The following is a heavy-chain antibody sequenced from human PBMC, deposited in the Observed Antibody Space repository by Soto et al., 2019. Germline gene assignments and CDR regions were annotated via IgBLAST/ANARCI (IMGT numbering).Heavy chain of an antibody. Sequence: QVQVVESGGDVVQPGRSLRLACTASGFTFTNYGMHWVRQAPGKGLEWVAIIWPDGSITYYADSVKGRFTISRDNSKNTLYLQMDSLSAEDTAMYFCARSSGGQCPKNICSQWGWFDPWGQGTLVTVSS. D-gene: IGHD2-8*01. J-gene: IGHJ5*02. V-gene: IGHV3-33*01. CDR1: GFTFTNYG. CDR3: ARSSGGQCPKNICSQWGWFDP. CDR2: IWPDGSIT.